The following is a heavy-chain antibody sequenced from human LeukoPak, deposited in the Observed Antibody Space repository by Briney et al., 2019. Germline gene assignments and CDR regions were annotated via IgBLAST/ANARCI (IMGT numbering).Heavy chain of an antibody. CDR2: IIPIFGTA. J-gene: IGHJ6*02. D-gene: IGHD4-17*01. V-gene: IGHV1-69*13. CDR1: GGTFSSYA. Sequence: ASVKVSCKASGGTFSSYAISWVRQAPGQGLEWMGGIIPIFGTANYAQKFQGRVTITADESTSTACMELSSLRSEDTAVYYCATRPQYGDYPYYYYYGMDVWGQGTTVTVSS. CDR3: ATRPQYGDYPYYYYYGMDV.